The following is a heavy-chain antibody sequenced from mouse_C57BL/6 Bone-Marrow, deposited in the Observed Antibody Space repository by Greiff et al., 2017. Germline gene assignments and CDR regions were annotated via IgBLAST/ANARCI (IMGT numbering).Heavy chain of an antibody. Sequence: EVQLQQSGAELVRPGASVKLSCTASGFNIKDDYMHWVKQRPEQGLEWIGWIDPENGDTEYASKFQGKATITPDKSSNTAYLQLSSLTSEDTAVYYCTTNYYCSLAWFAYWGQGTLVTVSA. CDR3: TTNYYCSLAWFAY. V-gene: IGHV14-4*01. D-gene: IGHD1-1*01. CDR2: IDPENGDT. J-gene: IGHJ3*01. CDR1: GFNIKDDY.